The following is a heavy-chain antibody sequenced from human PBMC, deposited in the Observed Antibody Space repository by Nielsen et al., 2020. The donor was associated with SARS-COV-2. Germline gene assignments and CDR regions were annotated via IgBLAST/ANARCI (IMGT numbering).Heavy chain of an antibody. CDR2: IKSKYDGGTT. CDR1: GFTFSNAW. V-gene: IGHV3-15*01. Sequence: GKSLKISCAGSGFTFSNAWMNWVRQAPGKGLEWVGRIKSKYDGGTTDYAAPVKGRFTISRDDSKYMVFMQMNSLKTEDTAVYFCVTGAYLDYWGQGTPVTVSS. CDR3: VTGAYLDY. J-gene: IGHJ4*02.